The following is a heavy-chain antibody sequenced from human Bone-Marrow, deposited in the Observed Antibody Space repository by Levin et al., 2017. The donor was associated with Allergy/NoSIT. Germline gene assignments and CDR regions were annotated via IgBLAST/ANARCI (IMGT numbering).Heavy chain of an antibody. CDR2: INPASNII. CDR3: AREGGEWPVDY. J-gene: IGHJ4*02. D-gene: IGHD3-16*01. V-gene: IGHV3-11*01. Sequence: GESLKISCAVSGLTFGDYYMSWIRQAPGKGLESVAFINPASNIIYYADSVKGRFTISRDNLKNSGYLQMNRLRVEDTAVYYCAREGGEWPVDYWGQGTLVTVSS. CDR1: GLTFGDYY.